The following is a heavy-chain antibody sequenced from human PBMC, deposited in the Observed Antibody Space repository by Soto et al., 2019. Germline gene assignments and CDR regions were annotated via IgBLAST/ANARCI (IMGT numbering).Heavy chain of an antibody. J-gene: IGHJ4*02. CDR2: ISGSGGST. CDR3: ARAPDLGDPRTWYFDY. Sequence: EVQLLESGGGLVQPGGSLRLSCAASGFTFSSYAMSWVRQAPGKGLEWVSGISGSGGSTYYADSVKGRFTISRDNSKNQRYLQMNSLRAEDPAVYYCARAPDLGDPRTWYFDYLGQGTLLTVSS. D-gene: IGHD3-16*01. CDR1: GFTFSSYA. V-gene: IGHV3-23*01.